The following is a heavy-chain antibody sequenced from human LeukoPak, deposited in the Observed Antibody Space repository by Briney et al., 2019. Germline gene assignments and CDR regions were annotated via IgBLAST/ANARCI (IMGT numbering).Heavy chain of an antibody. J-gene: IGHJ6*02. D-gene: IGHD5-18*01. Sequence: GGSLRLSCAASGFTFTNYAMSWVRQAPGKGLEWVSAIIGYGASTFYADSLEGRFTISRDNSKNTLYLQMNSLRADDTAIYYCAKDKFPYTYGSSFGPPYYYGMDVWGQGTTVTVSS. CDR2: IIGYGAST. CDR3: AKDKFPYTYGSSFGPPYYYGMDV. V-gene: IGHV3-23*01. CDR1: GFTFTNYA.